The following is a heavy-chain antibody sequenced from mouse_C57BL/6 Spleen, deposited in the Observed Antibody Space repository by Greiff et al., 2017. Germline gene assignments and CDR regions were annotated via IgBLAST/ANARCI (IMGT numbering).Heavy chain of an antibody. CDR2: ISSGGSYT. V-gene: IGHV5-6*01. D-gene: IGHD2-4*01. Sequence: EVQLVESGGDLVKPGGSLKLSCAASGFTFSSYGMSWVRQTPDKRLEWVATISSGGSYTYYPDSVKGRFTISRDNAKNTLYLQMSSLKSEDTAMYYCAREEGDYPWFAYWGQGTLVTVSA. J-gene: IGHJ3*01. CDR3: AREEGDYPWFAY. CDR1: GFTFSSYG.